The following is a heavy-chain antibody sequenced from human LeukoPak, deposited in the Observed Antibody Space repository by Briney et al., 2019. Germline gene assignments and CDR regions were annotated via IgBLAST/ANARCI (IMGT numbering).Heavy chain of an antibody. V-gene: IGHV3-48*01. J-gene: IGHJ2*01. Sequence: GGSLRLSCAASEFTFSSYNLNWVRQAPGKGLEWVSSISSSSSIVYYADSVKGRFTISRDNAKNSLYLQMNSLRAEDTAVYYCASDRDWSFDLWGRGTLVTVSS. CDR3: ASDRDWSFDL. CDR1: EFTFSSYN. CDR2: ISSSSSIV.